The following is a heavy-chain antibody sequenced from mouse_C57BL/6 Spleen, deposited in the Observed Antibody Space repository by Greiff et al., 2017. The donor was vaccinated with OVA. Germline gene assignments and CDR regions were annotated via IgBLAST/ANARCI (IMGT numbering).Heavy chain of an antibody. V-gene: IGHV1-82*01. D-gene: IGHD2-3*01. CDR1: GYAFSSSW. J-gene: IGHJ2*01. CDR2: IYPGDGDT. CDR3: ARGGYDGYSFDY. Sequence: VQLQQSGPELVKPGASVKISCKASGYAFSSSWMNWVKQRPGKGLEWIGRIYPGDGDTNYNGKFKGKATLTADKSSSTAYMQLSSLTSEDSAVYFCARGGYDGYSFDYWGQGTTLTVSS.